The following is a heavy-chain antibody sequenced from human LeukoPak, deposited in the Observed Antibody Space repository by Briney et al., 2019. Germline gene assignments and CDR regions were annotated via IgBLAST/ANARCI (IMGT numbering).Heavy chain of an antibody. D-gene: IGHD6-13*01. CDR3: AKEMRAAAGTYVDV. CDR2: ISGSGGST. Sequence: RGSLRLSCAASGFTFSSYAMSWVRQAPPKGLEWVSAISGSGGSTYYADSVKGRFTISRDNSKNTLYLQMNSLRAEDAAVYYCAKEMRAAAGTYVDVWGKGTTVTVSS. CDR1: GFTFSSYA. V-gene: IGHV3-23*01. J-gene: IGHJ6*04.